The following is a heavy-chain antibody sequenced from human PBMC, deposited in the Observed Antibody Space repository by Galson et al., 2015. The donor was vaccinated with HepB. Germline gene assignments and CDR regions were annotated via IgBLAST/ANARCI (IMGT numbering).Heavy chain of an antibody. J-gene: IGHJ2*01. CDR2: IIPIFGTA. V-gene: IGHV1-69*13. CDR3: ARGGGAFPRLDWYFDL. Sequence: SVKVSCKASGGTFSSYAISWVRQAPGQGLEWMGGIIPIFGTANYAQKFQGRVTITADESTSTAYVELSSLRSEDTAVYYCARGGGAFPRLDWYFDLWGRGTLVTVSS. D-gene: IGHD3-16*01. CDR1: GGTFSSYA.